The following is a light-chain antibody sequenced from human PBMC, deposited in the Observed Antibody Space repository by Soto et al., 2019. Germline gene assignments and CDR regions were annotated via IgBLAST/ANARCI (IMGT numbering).Light chain of an antibody. Sequence: DIQMTQSPSTLSASVGDRVTITCRASQSISSWLAWYQQKPGKAPKLLIYDASSLESGVPSRFSGSGSGTEFTLTISSLQPDDFATYYCQQYDNLPLTFGPGTQVEMK. CDR3: QQYDNLPLT. CDR1: QSISSW. CDR2: DAS. V-gene: IGKV1-5*01. J-gene: IGKJ3*01.